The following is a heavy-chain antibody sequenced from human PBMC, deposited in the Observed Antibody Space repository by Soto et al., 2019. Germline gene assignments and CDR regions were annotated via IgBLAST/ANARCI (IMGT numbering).Heavy chain of an antibody. D-gene: IGHD3-22*01. V-gene: IGHV4-34*01. Sequence: QVQLQQWGAGLLKPSETLSLTCAVYGGSFSGYYWSWIRQPPGKGLEWIGEITDSGSTNYNPSLKSRVTISLDTSKKHFSLKLTSMTAADTAVYYCARVIDSRYGVYWGQGTLVTVSS. CDR2: ITDSGST. J-gene: IGHJ4*02. CDR3: ARVIDSRYGVY. CDR1: GGSFSGYY.